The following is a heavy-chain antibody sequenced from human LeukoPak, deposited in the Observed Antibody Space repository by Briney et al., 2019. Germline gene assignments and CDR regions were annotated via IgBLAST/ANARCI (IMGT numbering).Heavy chain of an antibody. D-gene: IGHD4-17*01. CDR3: ARGHDYGDYTLDY. CDR2: IWYDGSNK. J-gene: IGHJ4*02. Sequence: PGGSLRLSCAASGFTFSSYGMHWVRQAPGKGLEWVAVIWYDGSNKYYADSVKGRFTISRDNSKNTLYLQMNSLRAEDTAVYYCARGHDYGDYTLDYWGQGTLVTVSS. CDR1: GFTFSSYG. V-gene: IGHV3-33*01.